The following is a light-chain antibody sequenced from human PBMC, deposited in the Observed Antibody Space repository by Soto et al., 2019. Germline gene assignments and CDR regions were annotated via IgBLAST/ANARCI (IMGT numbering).Light chain of an antibody. CDR2: DVD. V-gene: IGLV2-11*01. CDR1: NSDVGHYNY. CDR3: CSYAGSSWI. J-gene: IGLJ2*01. Sequence: QSALTQPRSVSGSPGQSVTISCTGTNSDVGHYNYVSWYQQHPGKAPKLIIFDVDKRPSGVPDRFSGSKSGNTASLTISGLQAEDEADDYCCSYAGSSWIFGGGTKLTVL.